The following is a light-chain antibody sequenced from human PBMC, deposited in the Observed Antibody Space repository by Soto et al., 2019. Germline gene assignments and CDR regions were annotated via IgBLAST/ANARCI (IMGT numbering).Light chain of an antibody. CDR1: QSISSW. J-gene: IGKJ4*01. CDR2: DAS. V-gene: IGKV1-5*01. CDR3: QQYNSYSGT. Sequence: DTQMTQSPSTLSASVGDRVTITSRASQSISSWLAWYQQKPGKAPKLLIYDASSLESGVPSRFSGSGSGTEFTLTISSLQPDDFATYYCQQYNSYSGTFGGGTKVDIK.